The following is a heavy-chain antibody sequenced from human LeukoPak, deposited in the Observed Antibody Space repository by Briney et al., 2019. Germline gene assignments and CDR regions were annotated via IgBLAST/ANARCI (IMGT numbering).Heavy chain of an antibody. CDR3: ARDGGYDFWSGYSLYYYYMDV. Sequence: GGSLRLSCAASGFTFSSYAMSWVRQAPGKGLEWVSSISSSSSYIYYADSVKGRFTISRDNAKNSLYLQMNSLRAEDTAVYYCARDGGYDFWSGYSLYYYYMDVWGKGTTVTVSS. V-gene: IGHV3-21*04. D-gene: IGHD3-3*01. CDR2: ISSSSSYI. CDR1: GFTFSSYA. J-gene: IGHJ6*03.